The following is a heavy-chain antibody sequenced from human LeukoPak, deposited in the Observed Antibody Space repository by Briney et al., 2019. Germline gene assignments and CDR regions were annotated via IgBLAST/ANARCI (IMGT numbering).Heavy chain of an antibody. CDR2: IIPIFGTA. V-gene: IGHV1-69*05. CDR3: ARAVGAYSYGTRYYFDY. D-gene: IGHD5-18*01. Sequence: SVKVSCKASGGTFSSYAISWVRQAPGQGLEWMGGIIPIFGTANYAQKFQGRVTITTDESTGTAYMELSSLRSEDTAVYYCARAVGAYSYGTRYYFDYWGQGTLVTVSS. CDR1: GGTFSSYA. J-gene: IGHJ4*02.